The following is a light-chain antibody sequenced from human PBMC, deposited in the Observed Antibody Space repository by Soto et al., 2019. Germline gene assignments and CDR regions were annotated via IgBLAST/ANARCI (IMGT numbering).Light chain of an antibody. V-gene: IGKV1-5*01. CDR1: QSVGTW. CDR3: QHYRRNTWS. J-gene: IGKJ1*01. CDR2: GAS. Sequence: DIQMTQSPSTLSASVGGRVTITCRASQSVGTWVAWYQQKPGKAPKLLIYGASNLESGVPSRFSGSGSGTEFTLTITTIHPDDFATYFCQHYRRNTWSFGPGTKVDI.